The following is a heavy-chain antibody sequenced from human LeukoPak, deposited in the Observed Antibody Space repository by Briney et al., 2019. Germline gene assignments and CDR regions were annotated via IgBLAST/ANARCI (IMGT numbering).Heavy chain of an antibody. J-gene: IGHJ6*02. CDR1: GYTFTSYD. D-gene: IGHD2-2*01. CDR3: ARRYCSSTSCYLNPRYYYYYGMDV. V-gene: IGHV1-8*01. CDR2: MNPNSGNT. Sequence: ASVKVSCKASGYTFTSYDLNWVRQATGQGLEWMGWMNPNSGNTGYAQKFQGRVTMTRNTSISTAYMELSSLRSEDTAVYYCARRYCSSTSCYLNPRYYYYYGMDVWGQGTTVTVSS.